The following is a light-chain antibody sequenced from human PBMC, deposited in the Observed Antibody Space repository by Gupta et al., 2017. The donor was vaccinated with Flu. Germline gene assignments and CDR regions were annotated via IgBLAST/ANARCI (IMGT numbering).Light chain of an antibody. V-gene: IGLV2-8*01. CDR2: DVS. CDR3: SSHAGSNSFVV. CDR1: SSDVGGYNY. Sequence: QSALTQPPSASGSPGQSVPISCTGTSSDVGGYNYVSWYQHHPGRAPKLMIYDVSERPSGVPDRFSGSKSGNTASLTVSGLQAEDEADYYCSSHAGSNSFVVFGGGTKLTVL. J-gene: IGLJ2*01.